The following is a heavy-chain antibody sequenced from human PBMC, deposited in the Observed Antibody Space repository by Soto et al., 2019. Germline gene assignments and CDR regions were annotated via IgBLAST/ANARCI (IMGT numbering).Heavy chain of an antibody. CDR3: TCVRVDTVMVRVDY. CDR1: GFTFSGSA. J-gene: IGHJ4*02. D-gene: IGHD5-18*01. Sequence: GGSLRLSCAASGFTFSGSAMHWVRQASGKGLEWVGRIRSKANSYATAYAASVKGRFTISRDDSTNTAYLQRNSLKTEDTAVYFCTCVRVDTVMVRVDYWGQGTPVTVSS. CDR2: IRSKANSYAT. V-gene: IGHV3-73*01.